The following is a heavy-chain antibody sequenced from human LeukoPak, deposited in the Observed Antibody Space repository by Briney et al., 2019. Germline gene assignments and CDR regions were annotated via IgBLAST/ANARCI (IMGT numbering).Heavy chain of an antibody. CDR3: AHSEGAAAADY. CDR1: GFSLSTSGVG. Sequence: ESGPTLLKPTPTHTQTCTFSGFSLSTSGVGVGWIRQPPGKALEWLALIYWDDDKRYSPSLKSRPTITKDTSKNQVVLTMTNMDPVDTATYYCAHSEGAAAADYWGQGTLVTVPS. D-gene: IGHD6-13*01. J-gene: IGHJ4*02. CDR2: IYWDDDK. V-gene: IGHV2-5*02.